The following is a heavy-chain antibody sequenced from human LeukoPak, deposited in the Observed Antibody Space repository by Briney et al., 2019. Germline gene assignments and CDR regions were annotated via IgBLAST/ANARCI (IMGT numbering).Heavy chain of an antibody. V-gene: IGHV3-15*01. Sequence: PGGSLRLSCAASGFTFSNAWMSWVRQAPGKGLEWVGRIKSKTDGGTTDYAAPVKGRFTISRDDSKNTLYLQMNSLKTEDTAVYYCTTAPKDTAMVMDYFDYWGQEPWSPSPQ. CDR3: TTAPKDTAMVMDYFDY. CDR2: IKSKTDGGTT. D-gene: IGHD5-18*01. CDR1: GFTFSNAW. J-gene: IGHJ4*01.